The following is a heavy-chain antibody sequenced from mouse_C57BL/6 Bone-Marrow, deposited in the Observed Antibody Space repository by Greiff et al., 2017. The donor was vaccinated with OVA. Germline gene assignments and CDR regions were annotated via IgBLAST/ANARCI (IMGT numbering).Heavy chain of an antibody. Sequence: EVKLMESGGDLVKPGGSLKLSCAASGFTFSSYGMSWVRQTPDKRLEWVATISSGGSYTYYPDSVKGRFTISRANAKNTLYLQMSSLKSKDTAMYYCARHGDYGSFFDYWGQGTTLTVSS. CDR3: ARHGDYGSFFDY. D-gene: IGHD1-1*01. CDR1: GFTFSSYG. CDR2: ISSGGSYT. V-gene: IGHV5-6*01. J-gene: IGHJ2*01.